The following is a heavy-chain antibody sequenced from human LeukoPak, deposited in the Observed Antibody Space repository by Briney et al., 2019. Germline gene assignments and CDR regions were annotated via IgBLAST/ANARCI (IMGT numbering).Heavy chain of an antibody. CDR3: ARGRGGGYSNRYYFDY. Sequence: PSETLSLTCAVYGGSFSGYYWSWIRQPPGKGLEWIGEINHSGSTNYNPSLKSRVTISVDTSKNQFSLKLSSVTAADTAVYYCARGRGGGYSNRYYFDYWGQGTLVTVSS. CDR2: INHSGST. J-gene: IGHJ4*02. V-gene: IGHV4-34*01. D-gene: IGHD4-11*01. CDR1: GGSFSGYY.